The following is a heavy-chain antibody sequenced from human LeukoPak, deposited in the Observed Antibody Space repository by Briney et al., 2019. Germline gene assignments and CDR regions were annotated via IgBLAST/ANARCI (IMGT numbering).Heavy chain of an antibody. CDR1: GGSISSYY. CDR2: IYYTGAT. J-gene: IGHJ4*02. V-gene: IGHV4-59*01. CDR3: ARAGYSYGTGYYFDY. D-gene: IGHD5-18*01. Sequence: SETLSLICTVSGGSISSYYWSWIRLPPGKGLEWIGYIYYTGATYYNPSLKSRVTISLDTSKNQFSLKLSSVTAVDAAVYYCARAGYSYGTGYYFDYWGQGALVTVSS.